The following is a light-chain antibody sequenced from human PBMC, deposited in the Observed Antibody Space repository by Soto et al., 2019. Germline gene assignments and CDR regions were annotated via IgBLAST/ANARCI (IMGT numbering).Light chain of an antibody. V-gene: IGKV3-15*01. CDR2: GAS. CDR1: QSISSN. CDR3: HQYNNWPYT. Sequence: EIVMTQSPATLSVSPGERATLFCRASQSISSNLAWYQQKPGQAPRLLIYGASTRATGIPARFSGSGSGTEFTLTISSLQSEDFAVYCCHQYNNWPYTFGQGTKLEIK. J-gene: IGKJ2*01.